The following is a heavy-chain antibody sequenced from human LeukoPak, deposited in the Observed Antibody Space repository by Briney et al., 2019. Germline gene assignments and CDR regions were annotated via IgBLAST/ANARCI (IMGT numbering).Heavy chain of an antibody. V-gene: IGHV1-46*01. Sequence: ASVKVSCKTSGNTFTSYYMNWVRHAPGQGLEWMGIINPSGSNTTYAQRFQGRLTMTRDTSTSTVYMELSSLRSEDTAVYYCARGQYYYYMDVWGKGTTVTVSS. CDR1: GNTFTSYY. CDR2: INPSGSNT. J-gene: IGHJ6*03. CDR3: ARGQYYYYMDV.